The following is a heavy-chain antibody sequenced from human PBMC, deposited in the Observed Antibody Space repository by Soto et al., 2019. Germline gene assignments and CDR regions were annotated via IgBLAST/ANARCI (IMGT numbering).Heavy chain of an antibody. Sequence: ESLKISCKGSGYTFSTFWIGWVRQMLGKGLEWMGIIYPGDSETRYSPSFQGQVTISADKSISTAYLQWSSLKASDTAMYYCARLITMIGYFDYWGQGTLVTVSS. CDR2: IYPGDSET. CDR1: GYTFSTFW. D-gene: IGHD3-22*01. J-gene: IGHJ4*02. V-gene: IGHV5-51*01. CDR3: ARLITMIGYFDY.